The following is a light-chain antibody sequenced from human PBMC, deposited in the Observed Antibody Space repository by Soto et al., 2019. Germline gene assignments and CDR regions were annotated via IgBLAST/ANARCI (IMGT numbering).Light chain of an antibody. CDR1: QSISSW. CDR2: GAS. V-gene: IGKV1-5*01. CDR3: QHFNSYPWT. J-gene: IGKJ1*01. Sequence: DIQMTQSPSPLSASVGDRVTITCRASQSISSWLAWYQQKPGKAPKLLIYGASSLQTGVPSRFSGSGSGTEFTLSISSLQPDDVATYYCQHFNSYPWTLGQGTKVDIK.